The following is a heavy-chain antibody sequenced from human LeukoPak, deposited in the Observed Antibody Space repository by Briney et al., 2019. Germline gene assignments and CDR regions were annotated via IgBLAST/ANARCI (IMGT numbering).Heavy chain of an antibody. D-gene: IGHD6-6*01. Sequence: GASVKVSCKASGYTFAGYYMHWVRQAPGQGLEWMGAINSGDGGTTLPQKFQGRITLTRDTSTSTVYMELSSLRSEDTAIYYCATEIAARPSRYYYYGMDVWGQGTTVTVSS. V-gene: IGHV1-46*01. CDR3: ATEIAARPSRYYYYGMDV. CDR2: INSGDGGT. J-gene: IGHJ6*02. CDR1: GYTFAGYY.